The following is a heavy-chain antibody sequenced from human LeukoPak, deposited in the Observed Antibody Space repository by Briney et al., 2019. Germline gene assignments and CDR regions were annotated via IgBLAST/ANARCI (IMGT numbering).Heavy chain of an antibody. J-gene: IGHJ4*02. V-gene: IGHV3-7*01. CDR3: ARVYYQDSGASYRHLDY. Sequence: GGSLRLSCAASGFTFRNYCMTWVRQAPGKGLEWVASIKQDESEKYFLDSVKGQFTISRDNAENSLYLQMNSLRAEDTAVYYCARVYYQDSGASYRHLDYWGQGTLVTVSS. CDR2: IKQDESEK. CDR1: GFTFRNYC. D-gene: IGHD3-22*01.